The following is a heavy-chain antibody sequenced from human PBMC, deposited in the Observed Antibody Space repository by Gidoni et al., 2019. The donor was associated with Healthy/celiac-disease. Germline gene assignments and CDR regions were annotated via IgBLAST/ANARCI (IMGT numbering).Heavy chain of an antibody. J-gene: IGHJ4*02. D-gene: IGHD2-15*01. Sequence: QVQLQESGPGLVKPSETLSLTCAVSGYSISSGYYWGWIRQPPGKGLEWIGSIYHSGSTYYNPSLKSRVTISVDTSKNQFSLKLSSVTAADTAVYYCARELDCSGGSCYVWDYWGQGTLVTVSS. CDR3: ARELDCSGGSCYVWDY. V-gene: IGHV4-38-2*02. CDR1: GYSISSGYY. CDR2: IYHSGST.